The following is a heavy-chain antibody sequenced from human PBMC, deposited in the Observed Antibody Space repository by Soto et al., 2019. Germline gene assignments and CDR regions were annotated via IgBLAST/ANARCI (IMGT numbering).Heavy chain of an antibody. CDR2: IYWNDDN. CDR1: GFSLNTSGVG. J-gene: IGHJ5*01. CDR3: VHGGTRDYVLGRYRYSWFDS. D-gene: IGHD3-16*02. Sequence: QITLKESGPTLVKSTQTLTLTCTFSGFSLNTSGVGVGWIRQPPGKAPEWLALIYWNDDNRYSPSMNSRFTITKDTSRNQVVLTMTNMDPVDTAIYYCVHGGTRDYVLGRYRYSWFDSWGQGTLVTVSS. V-gene: IGHV2-5*01.